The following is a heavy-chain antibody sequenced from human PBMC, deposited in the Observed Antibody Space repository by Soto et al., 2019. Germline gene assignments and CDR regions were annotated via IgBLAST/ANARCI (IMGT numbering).Heavy chain of an antibody. CDR2: ISSSSSYI. J-gene: IGHJ5*02. CDR3: ARDYSSSWYAFDP. CDR1: GFTFSSYS. D-gene: IGHD6-13*01. V-gene: IGHV3-21*01. Sequence: GSLRLSCAASGFTFSSYSMNWVRQAPGKGLEWVSSISSSSSYIYYADSVKGRFTISRDNAKNSLYLQMNSLRAEDTAVYYCARDYSSSWYAFDPWGQGTLVTVSS.